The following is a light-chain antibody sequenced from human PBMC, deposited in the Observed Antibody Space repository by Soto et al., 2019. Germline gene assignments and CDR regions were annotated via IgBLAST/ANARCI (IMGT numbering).Light chain of an antibody. CDR3: GSFGVSSVV. Sequence: QSALTQPPSASGSPGQSVTISCTGTSTDIGGYNYISWYQQQPGKAPDIMIDGVSNRPSGVPDRVSASKSGNTASLTVPGLQDKDEADCYCGSFGVSSVVFGGGTKRTVL. CDR2: GVS. J-gene: IGLJ2*01. CDR1: STDIGGYNY. V-gene: IGLV2-8*01.